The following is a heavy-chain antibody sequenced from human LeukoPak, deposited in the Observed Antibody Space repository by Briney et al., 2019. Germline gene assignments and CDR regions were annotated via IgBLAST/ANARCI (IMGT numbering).Heavy chain of an antibody. Sequence: SVKVSCKASGGTFSSYAISWVRQAPGQGLEWMGGIIPIFGTADYAQKFQGRVTITADESTSTAYMELSSLRSEDTAVYYCARSRPPFYGSGSYYNYWGQGTLVTVSS. CDR1: GGTFSSYA. J-gene: IGHJ4*02. D-gene: IGHD3-10*01. V-gene: IGHV1-69*13. CDR3: ARSRPPFYGSGSYYNY. CDR2: IIPIFGTA.